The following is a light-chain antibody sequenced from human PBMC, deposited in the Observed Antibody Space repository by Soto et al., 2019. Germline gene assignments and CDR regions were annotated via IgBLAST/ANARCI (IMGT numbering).Light chain of an antibody. V-gene: IGLV1-44*01. Sequence: QSVLTQPPSASETPGQRVTISCSGSSSNIGSNTVNWYQQLPGTAPKLLIYNNNQRPSGVPDRFSGSKSGTSASLAISGLQSVDEADYFCAAGDDSLNGHWVFGGGTKLTVL. CDR1: SSNIGSNT. J-gene: IGLJ3*02. CDR3: AAGDDSLNGHWV. CDR2: NNN.